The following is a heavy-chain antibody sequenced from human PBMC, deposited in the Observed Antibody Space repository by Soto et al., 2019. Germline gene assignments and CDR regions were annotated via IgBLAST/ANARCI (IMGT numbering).Heavy chain of an antibody. CDR1: GGTFSSYA. CDR2: TIPIFGTA. V-gene: IGHV1-69*13. D-gene: IGHD1-26*01. Sequence: SVKVSCKASGGTFSSYAISWVRQAPGQGLEWMGGTIPIFGTANYAQKFQGRVTITADESTSTAYMELSSLRSEDTAVYYCASDGGDYTLNYGMDVWGQGTTVTVSS. J-gene: IGHJ6*02. CDR3: ASDGGDYTLNYGMDV.